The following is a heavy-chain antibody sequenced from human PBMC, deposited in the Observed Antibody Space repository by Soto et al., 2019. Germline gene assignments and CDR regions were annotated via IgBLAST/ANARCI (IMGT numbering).Heavy chain of an antibody. V-gene: IGHV4-30-2*01. CDR1: GGSISSGSYS. CDR3: ARFYGDYRNWFDP. Sequence: QLQLQESGSGLVKPSQTLSLTCAVSGGSISSGSYSWSWIRQPPGKGLEWIGYIYHSGSTYYNPSLKSRVTISVERSNNQFSLKLSSVTAADTAIYYCARFYGDYRNWFDPWGQGSLVTVSS. J-gene: IGHJ5*02. D-gene: IGHD4-17*01. CDR2: IYHSGST.